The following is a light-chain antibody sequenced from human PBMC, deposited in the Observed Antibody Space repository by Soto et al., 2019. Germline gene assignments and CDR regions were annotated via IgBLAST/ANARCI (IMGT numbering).Light chain of an antibody. CDR1: QSVSNY. J-gene: IGKJ5*01. V-gene: IGKV3-11*01. CDR3: QHRMNWPLT. CDR2: DAS. Sequence: EIVMTQSPATLSVSPGERATLSCRASQSVSNYLAWYQQKPGQAPRLLIYDASNSATGIPARFSGSGSETEFTLPLSRLEPEDFAIYYCQHRMNWPLTFGQGTRLEI.